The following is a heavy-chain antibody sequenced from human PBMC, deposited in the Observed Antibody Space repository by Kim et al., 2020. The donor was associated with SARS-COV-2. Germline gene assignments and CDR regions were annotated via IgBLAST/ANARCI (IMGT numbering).Heavy chain of an antibody. Sequence: PSLKSRVTISVDTSKNQFSLKLSSVTAADTAVYYCARLVVPAAEKGGMDVWGQGTTVTVSS. J-gene: IGHJ6*02. CDR3: ARLVVPAAEKGGMDV. V-gene: IGHV4-31*02. D-gene: IGHD2-2*01.